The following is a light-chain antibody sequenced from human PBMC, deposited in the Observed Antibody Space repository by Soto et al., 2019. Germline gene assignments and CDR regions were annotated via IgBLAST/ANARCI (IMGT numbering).Light chain of an antibody. J-gene: IGKJ1*01. CDR3: QQRLNWPPG. CDR1: QSVTNY. V-gene: IGKV3-11*01. CDR2: DAS. Sequence: EIFLTQSPDTLSLSPGERATLSCRVSQSVTNYIAWYQQRPGQAPRLLIYDASNRASGVPARFSGSGSGTDFTLTISDLEPADFGLYYCQQRLNWPPGVGQGTKVDIK.